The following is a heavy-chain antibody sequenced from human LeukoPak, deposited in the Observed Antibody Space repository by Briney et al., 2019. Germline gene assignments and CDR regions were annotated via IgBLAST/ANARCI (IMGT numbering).Heavy chain of an antibody. CDR1: GFTFSNFV. CDR2: ITGYGAT. D-gene: IGHD6-13*01. Sequence: TGGSLRLSCAASGFTFSNFVMMWVRQAPGTGLQWVSTITGYGATFYADSVRGRFTIFRDTSMNTLFLQMNSLGAEDTAVYYCAKGAAAGKVDWFDPWGQGTLVTVSS. V-gene: IGHV3-23*01. J-gene: IGHJ5*02. CDR3: AKGAAAGKVDWFDP.